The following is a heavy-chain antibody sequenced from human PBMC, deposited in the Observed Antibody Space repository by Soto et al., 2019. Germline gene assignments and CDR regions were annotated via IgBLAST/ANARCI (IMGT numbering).Heavy chain of an antibody. V-gene: IGHV1-69*13. Sequence: SVKVSCKASGGTFSSYAISWVRQAPGQGLEWMGGIIPIFGTANYAQKFQGRVTITADESTSTAYMELSSLRSEDRAGYYCATDPGGYYDIWTGYYTGPSSWFDLWGQGALVTGSS. D-gene: IGHD3-9*01. J-gene: IGHJ5*02. CDR1: GGTFSSYA. CDR3: ATDPGGYYDIWTGYYTGPSSWFDL. CDR2: IIPIFGTA.